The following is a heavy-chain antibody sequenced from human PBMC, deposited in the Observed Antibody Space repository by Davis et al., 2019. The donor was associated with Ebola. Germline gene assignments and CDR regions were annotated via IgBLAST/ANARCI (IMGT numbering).Heavy chain of an antibody. CDR1: GGSISSYY. Sequence: SETLSLTCTVSGGSISSYYWSWIRQPPGKGLEWIGYIYYSGSTNYNPSLKSRVTISVDTSKNQFSLKLSSVTAADTAVYYCARHRYYDSSGYLFDYWGQGTLVTVSS. CDR2: IYYSGST. D-gene: IGHD3-22*01. V-gene: IGHV4-59*08. CDR3: ARHRYYDSSGYLFDY. J-gene: IGHJ4*02.